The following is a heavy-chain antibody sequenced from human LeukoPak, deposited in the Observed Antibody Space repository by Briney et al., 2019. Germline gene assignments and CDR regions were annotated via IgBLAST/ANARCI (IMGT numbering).Heavy chain of an antibody. CDR3: ARVSGGYYDFWSGYSNWFDP. D-gene: IGHD3-3*01. CDR1: GGSISSYY. J-gene: IGHJ5*02. V-gene: IGHV4-59*01. Sequence: KTSETLSLTCTVSGGSISSYYWSWIRQPPGKGLEWIGYIYYSGSTNYNPSLKSRVTISVDTSRNQFSLKLSSVTAADTAVYYCARVSGGYYDFWSGYSNWFDPWGQGTLVTVSS. CDR2: IYYSGST.